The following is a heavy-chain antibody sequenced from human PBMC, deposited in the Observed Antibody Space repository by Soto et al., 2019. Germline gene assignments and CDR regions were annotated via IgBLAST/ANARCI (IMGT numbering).Heavy chain of an antibody. J-gene: IGHJ4*02. CDR3: ERGVAGSGFDL. V-gene: IGHV6-1*01. CDR1: GDSVSSNTAA. Sequence: SQTLSLTCAISGDSVSSNTAAWNWIRSSPSRGLEWLGRTYYRSNWRHDYAVSVKSRITVNPDTSKNHFSLQLNSVTPDDTAAYYCERGVAGSGFDLWGQGTLATVYS. D-gene: IGHD6-19*01. CDR2: TYYRSNWRH.